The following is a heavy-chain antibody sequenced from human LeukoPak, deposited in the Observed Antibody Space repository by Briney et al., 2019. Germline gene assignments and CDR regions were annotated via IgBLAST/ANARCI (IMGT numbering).Heavy chain of an antibody. CDR2: IHYSGST. CDR1: GGSISSYY. D-gene: IGHD3-16*01. V-gene: IGHV4-59*01. Sequence: SETLSLTCTVSGGSISSYYWSWIRQPPGKGLEWIGYIHYSGSTNYNPSLKSRVTTSVDTSKSQFSLKLSSVTAADTAVYYCARDTGGLGNWFDPWGQGTLVTVSS. CDR3: ARDTGGLGNWFDP. J-gene: IGHJ5*02.